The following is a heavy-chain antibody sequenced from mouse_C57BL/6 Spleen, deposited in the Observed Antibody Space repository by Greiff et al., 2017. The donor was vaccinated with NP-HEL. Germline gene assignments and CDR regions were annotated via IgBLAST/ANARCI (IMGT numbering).Heavy chain of an antibody. D-gene: IGHD2-5*01. CDR2: IYPGSGST. CDR1: GYTFTSYW. V-gene: IGHV1-55*01. J-gene: IGHJ2*01. CDR3: ARAYYSNYAFDY. Sequence: QVQLKQPGAELVKPGASVKMSCKASGYTFTSYWITWVKQRPGQGLEWIGDIYPGSGSTNYNEKFKSKATLTVDTSSSTAYMQLSSLTSEDSAVYYCARAYYSNYAFDYWGQGTTLTVSS.